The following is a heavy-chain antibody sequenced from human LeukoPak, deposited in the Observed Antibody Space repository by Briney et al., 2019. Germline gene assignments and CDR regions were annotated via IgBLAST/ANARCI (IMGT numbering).Heavy chain of an antibody. V-gene: IGHV3-11*01. D-gene: IGHD3-3*01. Sequence: GGSLRLSCAASGFTFGDYYMSWIRQAPGKGLEWVSYISSSGSTIYYADSVKGRFTISRDNAKNSLYLQMNSLRAEDTAVYYCARAYDFWSGYYWGYFDYWGQGTLVTVSS. CDR1: GFTFGDYY. CDR3: ARAYDFWSGYYWGYFDY. CDR2: ISSSGSTI. J-gene: IGHJ4*02.